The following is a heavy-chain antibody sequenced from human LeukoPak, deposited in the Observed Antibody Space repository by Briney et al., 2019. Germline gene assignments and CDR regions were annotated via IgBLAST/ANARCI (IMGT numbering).Heavy chain of an antibody. V-gene: IGHV3-30*18. J-gene: IGHJ4*02. D-gene: IGHD7-27*01. CDR2: ISYDGSNK. Sequence: GGSLRLSCAASGFTFSGYGMHWVRQAAGKGLEWVAVISYDGSNKYYGDSVKGRFTISRDNSKTTLYLQMNSLRVEDTAVYYCAKGTGTFDYWGQGTLVTVSS. CDR1: GFTFSGYG. CDR3: AKGTGTFDY.